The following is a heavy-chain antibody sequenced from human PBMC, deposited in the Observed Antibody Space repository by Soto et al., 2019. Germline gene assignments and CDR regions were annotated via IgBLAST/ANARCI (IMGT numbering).Heavy chain of an antibody. D-gene: IGHD2-2*01. CDR3: AREHIVVVPAGGGWFDP. CDR2: IYYSGST. J-gene: IGHJ5*02. Sequence: QVQLQESGPGLVKPSQTLSLTCTVSGGSISSGGYYWSWIRQHPGKGLEWIGYIYYSGSTYYNPSLKSRVNIAVDTSKNQFSLKLSSVTAADTAVYYCAREHIVVVPAGGGWFDPWGQGTLVTVSS. V-gene: IGHV4-31*03. CDR1: GGSISSGGYY.